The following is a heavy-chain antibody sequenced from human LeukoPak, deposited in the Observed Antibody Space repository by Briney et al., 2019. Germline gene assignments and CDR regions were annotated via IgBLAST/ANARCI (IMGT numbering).Heavy chain of an antibody. V-gene: IGHV3-53*01. CDR2: ISSGGNT. J-gene: IGHJ4*02. CDR3: AREVRGYYFDY. Sequence: GGSLRLSCAASGFIVSSNYMSWVRQAPGKGLEWVSVISSGGNTYYADSVKGRFTISRDNSKNTLYLQINGLRAEDTAVYYCAREVRGYYFDYWGQGTLVTVSS. CDR1: GFIVSSNY. D-gene: IGHD3-22*01.